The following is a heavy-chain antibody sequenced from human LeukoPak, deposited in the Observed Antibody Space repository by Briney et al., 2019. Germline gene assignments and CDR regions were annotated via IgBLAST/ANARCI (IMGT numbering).Heavy chain of an antibody. CDR3: AREPRGAIRRYDY. Sequence: GSSVKVSCKASGGTFSSYAISWVRQAPGQGLEWMGRIIPIFGTANYAQKFQGRVTITTDESTSTAYMELSSLRSEDTAVYYCAREPRGAIRRYDYWGQGTLVTVSS. D-gene: IGHD2-2*02. CDR2: IIPIFGTA. V-gene: IGHV1-69*05. J-gene: IGHJ4*02. CDR1: GGTFSSYA.